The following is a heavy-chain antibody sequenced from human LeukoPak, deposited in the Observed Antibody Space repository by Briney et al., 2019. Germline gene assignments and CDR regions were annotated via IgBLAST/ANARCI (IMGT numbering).Heavy chain of an antibody. D-gene: IGHD1-1*01. CDR2: INHSGST. J-gene: IGHJ5*02. CDR1: GGSFSGYY. Sequence: SETLSLTCAVYGGSFSGYYWSWVRQPPGKGLEWIGEINHSGSTNYNPSLKSRVTISVDTSKNQFSLKLSSVTAADTAVYYCARGLGFDPWGQGTLVTVSS. V-gene: IGHV4-34*01. CDR3: ARGLGFDP.